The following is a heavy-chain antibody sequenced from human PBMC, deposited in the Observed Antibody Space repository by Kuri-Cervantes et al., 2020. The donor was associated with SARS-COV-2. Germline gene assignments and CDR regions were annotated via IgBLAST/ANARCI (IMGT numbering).Heavy chain of an antibody. D-gene: IGHD3-3*01. V-gene: IGHV3-53*01. CDR3: ARAGYDFWSGYPNYYYGMDV. Sequence: LSLTCAASGFTVSSNYMSWVRQAPGKGLEWVSVIYSGGSTYYADSVKGRFTISRDNSKNTLYLQMNSLRAEDTAVYYCARAGYDFWSGYPNYYYGMDVWGQGTTVTVSS. CDR1: GFTVSSNY. CDR2: IYSGGST. J-gene: IGHJ6*02.